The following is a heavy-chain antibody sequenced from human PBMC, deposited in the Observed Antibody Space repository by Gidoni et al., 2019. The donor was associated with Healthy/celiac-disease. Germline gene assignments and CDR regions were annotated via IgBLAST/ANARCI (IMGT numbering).Heavy chain of an antibody. Sequence: APGKGLEWVSSISSSSSYIYYADSVKGRFTISRDNAKNSLYLQMNSLRAEDTAVYYCAREGKTIYYFDYWGQGTLVTVSS. CDR3: AREGKTIYYFDY. J-gene: IGHJ4*02. D-gene: IGHD2-21*01. CDR2: ISSSSSYI. V-gene: IGHV3-21*01.